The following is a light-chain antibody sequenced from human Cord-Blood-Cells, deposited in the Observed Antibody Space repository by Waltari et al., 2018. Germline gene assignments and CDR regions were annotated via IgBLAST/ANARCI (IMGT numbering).Light chain of an antibody. V-gene: IGKV3-11*01. CDR1: QSVSSY. Sequence: EMVLTQSPATLSLSPGERATLSCRASQSVSSYLAWYQQKPGQAARLLIYDASNRATGIPARCSGSGSGTDFTLIISSLEPEDFAVYYCQQRSNWPPYTFGQGTKLEIK. CDR2: DAS. CDR3: QQRSNWPPYT. J-gene: IGKJ2*01.